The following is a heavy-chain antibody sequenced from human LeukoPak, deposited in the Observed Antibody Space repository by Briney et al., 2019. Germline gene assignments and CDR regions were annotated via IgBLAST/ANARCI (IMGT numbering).Heavy chain of an antibody. J-gene: IGHJ3*02. CDR2: TYCRSKWYI. V-gene: IGHV6-1*01. CDR3: ARGPVSAFDI. D-gene: IGHD2/OR15-2a*01. Sequence: SQTLSLTCAISGDSVSSNSVAWKWIRQSPSRGPEWLGRTYCRSKWYIDYADSVKSRITISPDTSKNQFSLQLNSMTPEDTAIYYCARGPVSAFDIWSQGTMVTVSS. CDR1: GDSVSSNSVA.